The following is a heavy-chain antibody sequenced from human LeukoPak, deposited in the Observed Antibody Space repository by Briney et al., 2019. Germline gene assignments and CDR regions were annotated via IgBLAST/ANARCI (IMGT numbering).Heavy chain of an antibody. J-gene: IGHJ6*03. D-gene: IGHD4-17*01. CDR3: AKDYGDYDYYYYYMDV. V-gene: IGHV3-72*01. CDR2: SRSKTNRYTT. CDR1: GFTFSDHY. Sequence: GGSLRLSCAASGFTFSDHYLDWVRQAPGKGLEWVGRSRSKTNRYTTQYAASVKGGFTISRDDSKNSLYLQMNSLKTEDTAVYYCAKDYGDYDYYYYYMDVWGKGTTVTISS.